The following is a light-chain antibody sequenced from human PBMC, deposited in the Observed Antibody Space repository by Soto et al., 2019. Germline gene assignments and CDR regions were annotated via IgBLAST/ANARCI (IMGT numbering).Light chain of an antibody. Sequence: SVSPGVRATLSCRFSQSVSSYLARYQQKPGQAPRLLIYDASNRATGIPARFSGSGSGTDFTLTISSLEPEDFAVYYCLQRSDWPPITFGQGTRLEIK. CDR3: LQRSDWPPIT. V-gene: IGKV3-11*01. CDR1: QSVSSY. J-gene: IGKJ5*01. CDR2: DAS.